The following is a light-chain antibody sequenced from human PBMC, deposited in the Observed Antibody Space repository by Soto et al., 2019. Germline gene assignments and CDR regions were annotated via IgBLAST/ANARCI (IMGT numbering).Light chain of an antibody. CDR2: DAS. CDR3: QHRSNWPLT. Sequence: EIVLTQSPATLSLSPGERATLSCRASQSVSSYLAWYQQKRGQAPRLLTYDASKRATGIPARFRGSGSGTDFTLTISSLEPEDFAVYYCQHRSNWPLTFGGGTKVDIK. CDR1: QSVSSY. V-gene: IGKV3-11*01. J-gene: IGKJ4*01.